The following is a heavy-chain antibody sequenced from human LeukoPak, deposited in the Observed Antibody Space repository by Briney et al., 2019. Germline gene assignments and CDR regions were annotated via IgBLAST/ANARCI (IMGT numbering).Heavy chain of an antibody. J-gene: IGHJ4*02. CDR3: AREGYSGYGSFDY. CDR1: GASISSYY. V-gene: IGHV4-59*12. CDR2: VSYSGST. Sequence: SETLSLTCTVSGASISSYYWSWIRQPPGKGLGWIGYVSYSGSTNYSPSLKSRVTISVDTSKIQFSLKLSSVTAADTAVYYCAREGYSGYGSFDYWGQGTLVTVSS. D-gene: IGHD5-12*01.